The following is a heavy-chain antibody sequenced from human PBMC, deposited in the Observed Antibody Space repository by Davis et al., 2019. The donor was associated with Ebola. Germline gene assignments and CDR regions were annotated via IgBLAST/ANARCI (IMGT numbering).Heavy chain of an antibody. D-gene: IGHD3-3*01. CDR2: ISYDGSNK. V-gene: IGHV3-30*04. J-gene: IGHJ4*02. CDR1: GFTFSSYA. CDR3: ARVRSRYYYPGAYFDY. Sequence: GESLKISCTASGFTFSSYAMHWVRQAPGKGLEWVAVISYDGSNKDYADSVKGRFTILRDNSKNTLYLHVNSLRADDTAIYYCARVRSRYYYPGAYFDYWGQGTLLTVSS.